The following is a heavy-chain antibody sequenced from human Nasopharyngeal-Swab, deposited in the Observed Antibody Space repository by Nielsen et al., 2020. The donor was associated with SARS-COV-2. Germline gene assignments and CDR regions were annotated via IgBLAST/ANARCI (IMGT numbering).Heavy chain of an antibody. J-gene: IGHJ4*02. CDR3: ATKDYSGPYWPDFDF. Sequence: IRQPPGKGQEWIGEIDNSGSTTYNPSHKSRVTMSMDRSKNQFSLNLNSETAADTAVYYCATKDYSGPYWPDFDFWGQGTLVTVSS. CDR2: IDNSGST. V-gene: IGHV4-28*01. D-gene: IGHD2-8*02.